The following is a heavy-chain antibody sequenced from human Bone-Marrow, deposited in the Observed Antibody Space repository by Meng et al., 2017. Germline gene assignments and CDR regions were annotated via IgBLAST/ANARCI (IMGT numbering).Heavy chain of an antibody. D-gene: IGHD2-2*02. J-gene: IGHJ5*02. V-gene: IGHV4-30-4*08. Sequence: QLQLQESGSGLVKPSQTLSLTCAVSGGSISNDENYWSWIRQSPGEGLEWIGYMHYNGITYYNPSLRSRATMLVDTSKNEFSLKLSSVTAADTAVYYCARYCSSTSCHNWFDPWGQGILVTVSS. CDR2: MHYNGIT. CDR3: ARYCSSTSCHNWFDP. CDR1: GGSISNDENY.